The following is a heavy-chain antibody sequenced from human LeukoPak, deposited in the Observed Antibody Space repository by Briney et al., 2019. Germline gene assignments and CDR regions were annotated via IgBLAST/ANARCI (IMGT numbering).Heavy chain of an antibody. CDR3: TLGVLGYSWFDP. CDR2: IIPIFGTA. J-gene: IGHJ5*02. Sequence: GSSVTVSCTASGGTFSSYAISWVRQAPGQGLEWMGGIIPIFGTANYAQKFQGRVTITADESTSTAYMELSSLRSEDTAVYYCTLGVLGYSWFDPWGQGTLVTVSS. CDR1: GGTFSSYA. V-gene: IGHV1-69*01. D-gene: IGHD3-16*01.